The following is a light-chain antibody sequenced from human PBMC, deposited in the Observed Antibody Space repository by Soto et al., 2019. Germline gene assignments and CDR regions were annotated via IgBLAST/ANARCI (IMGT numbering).Light chain of an antibody. J-gene: IGKJ1*01. V-gene: IGKV3-20*01. CDR2: GAS. Sequence: EIVLAQSPGTLSLSPGERATLSCRASQSVTNSFLAWYQQKPGQAPRLLIYGASRRATGIPDRFTGSGSGTDCTLTISRLEPEDFAVYYCQQDGSSPWAFGQGTKVEI. CDR3: QQDGSSPWA. CDR1: QSVTNSF.